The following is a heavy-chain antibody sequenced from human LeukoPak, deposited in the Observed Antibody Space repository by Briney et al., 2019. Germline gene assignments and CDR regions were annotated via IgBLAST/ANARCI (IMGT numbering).Heavy chain of an antibody. CDR1: GYSISRNYY. V-gene: IGHV4-38-2*02. CDR3: ARVVGATQLDY. J-gene: IGHJ4*02. Sequence: PSETLSLTCTVSGYSISRNYYWAWIRQPPGKGLEWIGNMFHSGTTAYNPSLKSRVTISKDTSKNQFSLNLRFVTAADTAVYFCARVVGATQLDYWGQGILVTVSS. CDR2: MFHSGTT. D-gene: IGHD1-26*01.